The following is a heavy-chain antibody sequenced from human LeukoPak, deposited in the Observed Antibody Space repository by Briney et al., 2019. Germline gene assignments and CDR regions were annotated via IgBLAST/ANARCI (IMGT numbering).Heavy chain of an antibody. J-gene: IGHJ4*02. Sequence: GGSLRLSWAAAGFTFSSYWMHWVRQAPGKGLVWVSHINNDGSGTIYADSVKGRFTISRDNAKNPLYLQMTSLSAEDTAVYYCARVLAEPFDFWGQGTLVTVSS. CDR1: GFTFSSYW. V-gene: IGHV3-74*01. CDR3: ARVLAEPFDF. CDR2: INNDGSGT.